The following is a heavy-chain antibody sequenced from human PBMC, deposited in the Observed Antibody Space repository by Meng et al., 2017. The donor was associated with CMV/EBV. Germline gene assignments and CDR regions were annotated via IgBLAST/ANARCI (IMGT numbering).Heavy chain of an antibody. V-gene: IGHV3-15*01. CDR3: TKRLVVLTVTTSVTRSTKNGMDV. J-gene: IGHJ6*02. CDR1: GFTFSNAW. CDR2: IKSKTDGGTT. D-gene: IGHD4-17*01. Sequence: GESLKISCAASGFTFSNAWMSWVRQAPGKGLEWVGRIKSKTDGGTTDYAAPVKGRVTISRDDSKNTLYLQMNSLKTEDTAVYYCTKRLVVLTVTTSVTRSTKNGMDVWGQGTTVTVS.